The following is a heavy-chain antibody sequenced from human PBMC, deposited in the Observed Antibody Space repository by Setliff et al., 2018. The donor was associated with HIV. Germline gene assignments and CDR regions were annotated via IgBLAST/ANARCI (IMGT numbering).Heavy chain of an antibody. J-gene: IGHJ4*02. D-gene: IGHD3-10*01. CDR1: GFNFRTSW. CDR2: IYPDDSET. V-gene: IGHV5-51*01. CDR3: VRRVGGRGYYFDY. Sequence: GESLKISCQGSGFNFRTSWISWVRQMPGKGLEWMGIIYPDDSETRYSPSFQGQVTMSADKSITTAYLQWTSLKASDTAMYYCVRRVGGRGYYFDYWGQGTPVTVSS.